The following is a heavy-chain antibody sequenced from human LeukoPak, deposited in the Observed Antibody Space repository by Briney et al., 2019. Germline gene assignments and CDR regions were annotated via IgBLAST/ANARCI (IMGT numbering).Heavy chain of an antibody. D-gene: IGHD3-3*01. CDR1: GFTFSSYG. Sequence: PGRSLRLSCAASGFTFSSYGMHWVRQAPGKGLEWVAVIWYGGGNKYYADSVKGRFTISRDNSKNTLYLQMNSLRAEDTAVYYCAKDLRVYDWFLGMDVWGKGTTVTVSS. CDR2: IWYGGGNK. J-gene: IGHJ6*04. V-gene: IGHV3-30*18. CDR3: AKDLRVYDWFLGMDV.